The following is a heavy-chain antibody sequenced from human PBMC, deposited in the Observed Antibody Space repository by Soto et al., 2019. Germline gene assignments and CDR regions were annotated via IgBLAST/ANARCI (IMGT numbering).Heavy chain of an antibody. CDR3: AKWIAARPDYYYYMDV. D-gene: IGHD6-6*01. V-gene: IGHV3-23*01. J-gene: IGHJ6*03. CDR1: GFTFSNYA. CDR2: ISSSGSST. Sequence: EVQLLESGGGLVQPGGSLRLSCAVSGFTFSNYAMSWVRQAPGKGLEWVSTISSSGSSTYYADSVKGRFPISRDNSKNTLYLQMNSLRAEYTAVYYCAKWIAARPDYYYYMDVWGKGTTVTVSS.